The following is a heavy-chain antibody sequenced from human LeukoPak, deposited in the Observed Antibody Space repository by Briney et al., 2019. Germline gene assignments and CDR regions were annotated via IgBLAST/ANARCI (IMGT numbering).Heavy chain of an antibody. CDR2: IYSGGST. D-gene: IGHD4-17*01. Sequence: PGGSLRLSCAASGFTVSSNYMSWVRQAPGKGLEWVSVIYSGGSTYYADSVKGRFTISRDNSKNTLYLQMNSLRAEDTAVYYCARDPGGDYAAFDIWGQGTMVTVSS. CDR1: GFTVSSNY. V-gene: IGHV3-66*01. J-gene: IGHJ3*02. CDR3: ARDPGGDYAAFDI.